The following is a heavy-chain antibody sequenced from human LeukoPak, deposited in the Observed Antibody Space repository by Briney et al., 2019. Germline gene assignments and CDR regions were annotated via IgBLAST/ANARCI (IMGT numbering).Heavy chain of an antibody. CDR2: ISYDGSNK. J-gene: IGHJ6*04. CDR3: ARDPNDYASPSDV. V-gene: IGHV3-30-3*01. CDR1: GFTFSSYA. Sequence: PGGSLRLSCAASGFTFSSYAMHWVCQAPGKGLEWVAVISYDGSNKYYADSVKGRFTISRDNAKNSLYLQMNSLRAEDTAVYYCARDPNDYASPSDVWGKGTTVTVSS. D-gene: IGHD2-2*01.